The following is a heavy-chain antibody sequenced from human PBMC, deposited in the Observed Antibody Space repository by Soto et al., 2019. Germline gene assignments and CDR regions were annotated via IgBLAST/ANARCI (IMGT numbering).Heavy chain of an antibody. V-gene: IGHV4-59*12. CDR1: GGSISSYY. J-gene: IGHJ4*02. Sequence: QVQLQESGPGLVKPSETLSLTCTVSGGSISSYYWSWIRQPPGKGLEWIGYIYYSGSTNYNPSLKRRVTRSVDTSKNQFSLKLSSVTAADTAVYYCAREADDWTFDYWGQGTLVTVSS. D-gene: IGHD3-9*01. CDR2: IYYSGST. CDR3: AREADDWTFDY.